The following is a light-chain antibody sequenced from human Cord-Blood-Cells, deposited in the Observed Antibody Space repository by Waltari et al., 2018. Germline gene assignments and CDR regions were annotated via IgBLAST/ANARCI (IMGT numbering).Light chain of an antibody. V-gene: IGLV2-23*01. CDR1: SSDVGSYNL. CDR2: EGS. Sequence: QSALTQPASVSGSPGQLITISCTGTSSDVGSYNLVSWYQQHPGKAPKLMLYEGSKRPSGVSNRFSGSKSGNTASLTISGLQAEDEADYYCCSYTGSSTWVFGGGTKLTVL. CDR3: CSYTGSSTWV. J-gene: IGLJ3*02.